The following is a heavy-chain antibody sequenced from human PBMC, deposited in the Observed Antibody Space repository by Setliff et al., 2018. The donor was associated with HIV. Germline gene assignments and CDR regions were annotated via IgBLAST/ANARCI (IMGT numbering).Heavy chain of an antibody. J-gene: IGHJ6*02. CDR1: GDSINSDY. CDR2: MYFRGNA. V-gene: IGHV4-59*01. CDR3: ARVETTVRGATYGLDV. D-gene: IGHD3-10*01. Sequence: KTSETLSLTCTVSGDSINSDYWSWIRRTPGKGLEWIGTMYFRGNARNSPSLKSRVTILVDTSKNQLSLNLTSVTAADTAVYYCARVETTVRGATYGLDVWGQGTTVTVSS.